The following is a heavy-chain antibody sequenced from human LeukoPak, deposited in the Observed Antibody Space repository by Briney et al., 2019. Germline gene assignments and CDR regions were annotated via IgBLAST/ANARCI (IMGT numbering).Heavy chain of an antibody. Sequence: PGGSLRLSCGASGFIFSDHYMSWIRQAPGRGREGVSYISSSGGTIYYADSVKGRFTISRDNAKNSLYLQMNSLRAEDTAVYYCARDAGTAWGYYYYFYGMDVWGQGTTVTVSS. CDR1: GFIFSDHY. CDR3: ARDAGTAWGYYYYFYGMDV. V-gene: IGHV3-11*01. J-gene: IGHJ6*02. CDR2: ISSSGGTI. D-gene: IGHD1-7*01.